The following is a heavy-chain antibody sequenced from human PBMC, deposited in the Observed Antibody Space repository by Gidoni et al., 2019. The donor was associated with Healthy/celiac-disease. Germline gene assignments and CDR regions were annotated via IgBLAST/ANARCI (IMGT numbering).Heavy chain of an antibody. Sequence: QVQLVESGGGVVQPGRSLRLSCAASGFTFSSYGMHWVRQAPGKGLDGVAVIWYDGSNKYYADSVKGRLTISRDNSKNTLYLQMNSLRAEDTAVYYCARDRGDIVVVVAATPTDYYYGMDVWGQGTTVTVSS. D-gene: IGHD2-15*01. CDR2: IWYDGSNK. CDR3: ARDRGDIVVVVAATPTDYYYGMDV. V-gene: IGHV3-33*01. CDR1: GFTFSSYG. J-gene: IGHJ6*02.